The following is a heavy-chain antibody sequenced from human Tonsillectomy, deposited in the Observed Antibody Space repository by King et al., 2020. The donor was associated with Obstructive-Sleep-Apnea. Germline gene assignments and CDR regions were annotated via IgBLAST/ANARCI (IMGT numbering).Heavy chain of an antibody. CDR3: ARDSTGYDGYYYGMDV. Sequence: HVQLVESGGGVVQPGRSLRLSCAASGFTFSNYAMHWVRQAPGKGLEWVAVISYDGSNKYYADSVKGRFTISRDNSKNTLYLQMNSRRAEDTAVYYCARDSTGYDGYYYGMDVWGQGTTVTVSS. D-gene: IGHD5-12*01. CDR2: ISYDGSNK. V-gene: IGHV3-30-3*01. J-gene: IGHJ6*02. CDR1: GFTFSNYA.